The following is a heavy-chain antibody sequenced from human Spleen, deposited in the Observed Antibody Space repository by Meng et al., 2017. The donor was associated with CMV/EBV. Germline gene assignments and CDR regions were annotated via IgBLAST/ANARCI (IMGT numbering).Heavy chain of an antibody. CDR2: IIPIFGTA. CDR3: ARDLAVSCSSTSCYYFQH. CDR1: TFSSYA. D-gene: IGHD2-2*01. Sequence: TFSSYASSWVRQAPGQGLEWMGGIIPIFGTANYAQKFQGRVTITTDESTSTAYMELSSLRSEDTAVYYCARDLAVSCSSTSCYYFQHWGQGTLVTVSS. J-gene: IGHJ1*01. V-gene: IGHV1-69*05.